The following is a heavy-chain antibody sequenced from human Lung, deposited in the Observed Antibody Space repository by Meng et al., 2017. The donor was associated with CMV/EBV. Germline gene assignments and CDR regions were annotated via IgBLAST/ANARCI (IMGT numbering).Heavy chain of an antibody. V-gene: IGHV1-69*05. CDR1: GGTFSRYG. CDR3: ARDVSGDDHYYNYAMDV. CDR2: IIPIFGTA. D-gene: IGHD5-12*01. Sequence: SXXVSXXASGGTFSRYGFSWVRQAPGQGLEWMGGIIPIFGTANSAQKFQGRVTITTDESTGTAYMELSSLRFEDTAVYYCARDVSGDDHYYNYAMDVWGQGTTVTVSS. J-gene: IGHJ6*02.